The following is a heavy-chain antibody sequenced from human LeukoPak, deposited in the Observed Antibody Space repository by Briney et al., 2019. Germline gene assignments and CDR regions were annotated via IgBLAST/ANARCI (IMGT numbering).Heavy chain of an antibody. CDR2: ISYDGTNK. CDR3: ARGRILPAAKIDY. CDR1: GFTFDDYG. D-gene: IGHD2-2*01. Sequence: GGSLRLSCAASGFTFDDYGMSWVRQAPGKGLEWVGIISYDGTNKYYADSVKGRFNISRDNSNNSLYLQMNSLGAEDTAVYYCARGRILPAAKIDYWGQGTLVSVSS. V-gene: IGHV3-30*03. J-gene: IGHJ4*02.